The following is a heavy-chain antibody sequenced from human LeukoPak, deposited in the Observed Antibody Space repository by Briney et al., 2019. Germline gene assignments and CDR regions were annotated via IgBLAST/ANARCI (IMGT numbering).Heavy chain of an antibody. CDR1: GYTFTSYD. D-gene: IGHD2-2*01. Sequence: GASVKVSCKASGYTFTSYDINWVRQATGQGLEWMGWMNPNSGNTGYAQKFQGRVTITRNTSISTAYMELSSLRSEDTAVYYCASEEVVPAALYYFDYWGQGTLVTVSS. J-gene: IGHJ4*02. V-gene: IGHV1-8*03. CDR3: ASEEVVPAALYYFDY. CDR2: MNPNSGNT.